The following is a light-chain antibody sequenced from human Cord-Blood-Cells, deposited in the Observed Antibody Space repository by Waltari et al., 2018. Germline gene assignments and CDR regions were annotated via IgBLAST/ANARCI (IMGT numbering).Light chain of an antibody. CDR1: QSVSSY. Sequence: ELVLTQSPSPLSLSPGERPTLSCRASQSVSSYLAWYQQKPGQAPRLLIYDASNRATGIPARFSGSGSGTEFTLTISSLEPEDFAVYYCQQRSNWPLTFGGGTKVEIK. J-gene: IGKJ4*01. CDR3: QQRSNWPLT. V-gene: IGKV3-11*01. CDR2: DAS.